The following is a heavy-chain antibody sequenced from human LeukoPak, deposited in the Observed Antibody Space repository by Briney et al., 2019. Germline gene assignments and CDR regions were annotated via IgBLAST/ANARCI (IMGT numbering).Heavy chain of an antibody. D-gene: IGHD2/OR15-2a*01. CDR1: GFTFSSYA. CDR3: ASKSLIFSFDY. J-gene: IGHJ4*02. V-gene: IGHV3-23*01. Sequence: GGSLRLSCAASGFTFSSYAMNWVRQAPGKGLEWVSGISGSGGSTYYADSVKGRFTISRDNSKNTLYLQMNSLRAEDTAVYYCASKSLIFSFDYWGQGTLVTVSS. CDR2: ISGSGGST.